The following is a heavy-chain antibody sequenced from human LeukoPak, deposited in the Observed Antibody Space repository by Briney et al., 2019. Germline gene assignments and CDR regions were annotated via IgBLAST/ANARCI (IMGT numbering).Heavy chain of an antibody. Sequence: GGSLRLSCAASGVIFSDHWMHWVRQAPGKGLVWLSRINNDGSSTIYADSVKGRFTFSRDNAENTLFLEMSSPRVEDTAVYYCVRERNNFWSGHHSIFDSWGQGTLVTVSS. CDR3: VRERNNFWSGHHSIFDS. CDR2: INNDGSST. J-gene: IGHJ4*02. V-gene: IGHV3-74*01. CDR1: GVIFSDHW. D-gene: IGHD3-3*01.